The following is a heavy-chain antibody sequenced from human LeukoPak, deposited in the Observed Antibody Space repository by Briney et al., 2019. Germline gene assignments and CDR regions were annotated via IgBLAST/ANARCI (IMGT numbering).Heavy chain of an antibody. J-gene: IGHJ6*02. D-gene: IGHD6-19*01. CDR1: GFTFNNAW. Sequence: PGGSLRLSCAASGFTFNNAWMNWVRQVPGKGLEWVSAISGSGGSTYYADSVKGRFTISRDNSKNTLYLQMNSLRAEDTAVYYCAKLEGGSGWYYYYYGMDVWGQGTTVTVSS. CDR2: ISGSGGST. V-gene: IGHV3-23*01. CDR3: AKLEGGSGWYYYYYGMDV.